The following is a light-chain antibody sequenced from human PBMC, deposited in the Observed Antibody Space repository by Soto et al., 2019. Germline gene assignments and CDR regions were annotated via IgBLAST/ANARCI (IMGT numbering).Light chain of an antibody. J-gene: IGKJ1*01. CDR1: QSVGSW. CDR3: QQYGSSSPWA. CDR2: KAS. Sequence: DIQMTQSPSTLSASVGDRVTITCRASQSVGSWLAWYQQKPGKAPKLLIYKASSLESGVPSRFSGSGSGTVCSLTISSQQPDDFASYHCQQYGSSSPWAFGQGTKVEIK. V-gene: IGKV1-5*03.